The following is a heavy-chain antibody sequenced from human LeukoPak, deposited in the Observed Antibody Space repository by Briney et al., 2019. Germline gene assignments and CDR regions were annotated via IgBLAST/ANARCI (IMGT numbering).Heavy chain of an antibody. CDR3: ARGLSSSSWYNWFDP. Sequence: SETLSLTCDVSGDSISSINWWSWVRQPPGKGLEWIGEIYRSGSTNYNPSLKSRVTISLDKSKNRLSLTVSSVSAADTAVYYCARGLSSSSWYNWFDPWGQGTLVTVSS. V-gene: IGHV4-4*02. D-gene: IGHD6-13*01. CDR2: IYRSGST. CDR1: GDSISSINW. J-gene: IGHJ5*02.